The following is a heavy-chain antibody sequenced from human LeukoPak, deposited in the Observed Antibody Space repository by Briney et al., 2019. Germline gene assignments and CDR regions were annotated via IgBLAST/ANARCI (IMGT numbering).Heavy chain of an antibody. CDR2: ISSSGSTI. Sequence: PGGSLRLSCAASGFTVSTYAMSWVHQAPGKGLEWVSYISSSGSTIYYADSVKGRFTISRDNAKNSLYLQMNSLRAEDTAVYYCAELGITMIGGVWGKGTTVTISS. CDR1: GFTVSTYA. V-gene: IGHV3-48*03. D-gene: IGHD3-10*02. CDR3: AELGITMIGGV. J-gene: IGHJ6*04.